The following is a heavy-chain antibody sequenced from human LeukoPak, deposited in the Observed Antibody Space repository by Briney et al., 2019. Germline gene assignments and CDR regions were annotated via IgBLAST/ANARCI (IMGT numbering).Heavy chain of an antibody. CDR2: INPNSGGT. J-gene: IGHJ3*02. CDR1: GGTFSSYA. V-gene: IGHV1-2*02. Sequence: WASVKVSCKASGGTFSSYAISWVRQAPGQGLEWMGWINPNSGGTNYAQKFQGRVTMTRDTSISTAYMELSRLRSDDTAVYYCARLNVRGGAFDIWGQGTMVTVSS. CDR3: ARLNVRGGAFDI. D-gene: IGHD3-10*02.